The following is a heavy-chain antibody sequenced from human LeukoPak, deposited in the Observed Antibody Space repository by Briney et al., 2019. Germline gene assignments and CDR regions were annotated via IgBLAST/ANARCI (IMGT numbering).Heavy chain of an antibody. CDR1: GFTFSSYA. Sequence: GGSLRLSCAASGFTFSSYAMTWVRQAPGKGLEWLSAINGRGYSTYYADSVKGRFTISRDNSKNTLYLQMNSLRAEDTAMYYCAKTFPYGTTWYGFCDYWGQGALVTVSS. CDR2: INGRGYST. D-gene: IGHD3-3*01. J-gene: IGHJ4*02. V-gene: IGHV3-23*01. CDR3: AKTFPYGTTWYGFCDY.